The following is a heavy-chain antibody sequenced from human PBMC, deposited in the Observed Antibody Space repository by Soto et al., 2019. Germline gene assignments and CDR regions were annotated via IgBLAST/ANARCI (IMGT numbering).Heavy chain of an antibody. V-gene: IGHV1-46*04. CDR1: GYTFTTYY. J-gene: IGHJ6*02. Sequence: QVQLVQSGAEVKKPGASVKVSCETSGYTFTTYYMHWVRRAPGQGLEWMGMINPSGGSTSYEQKLQGRVTMTRDTSTRTIYMELSSLRRDDTAIYYCARRAYNYANMDVWGQGTTVTVSS. D-gene: IGHD5-18*01. CDR3: ARRAYNYANMDV. CDR2: INPSGGST.